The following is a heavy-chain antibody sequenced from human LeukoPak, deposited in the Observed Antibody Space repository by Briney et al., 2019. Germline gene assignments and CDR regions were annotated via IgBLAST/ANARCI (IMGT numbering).Heavy chain of an antibody. CDR2: IKPDGSER. CDR1: GFSFGTFW. V-gene: IGHV3-7*01. Sequence: GGSLRPSCAASGFSFGTFWMSWVRQAPGKGLEWVANIKPDGSERYYVDSVKGRFTVSRDNAQNSLYLQMNSLTVDDMAVYYCVKDWRSASDPVFDYWGQGTLVTVSS. J-gene: IGHJ4*02. D-gene: IGHD3-16*01. CDR3: VKDWRSASDPVFDY.